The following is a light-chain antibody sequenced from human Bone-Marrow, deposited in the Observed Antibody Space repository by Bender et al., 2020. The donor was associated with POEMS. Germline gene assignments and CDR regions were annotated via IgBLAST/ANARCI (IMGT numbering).Light chain of an antibody. Sequence: SYELTQPPSVSVSPGQTASIACSGDNLGNKFTCWYQQKPGQSPVLVIYHDAKRPSGIPERFSGSNSGDTATLTISGTQPMDEADYYCQAWDSGSVFFGGGTKLTVL. CDR1: NLGNKF. V-gene: IGLV3-1*01. J-gene: IGLJ2*01. CDR3: QAWDSGSVF. CDR2: HDA.